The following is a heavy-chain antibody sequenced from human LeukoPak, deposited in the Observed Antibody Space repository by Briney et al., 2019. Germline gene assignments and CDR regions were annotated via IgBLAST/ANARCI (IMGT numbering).Heavy chain of an antibody. Sequence: GGSLRLSCAASGFTFSSYVMSWVRQAPGKGLEWVSSFSASVDNTYYADSVKGRFTISRDNSKNTLYLQMNRLRAEDTAVYYCAKLSESSMLRGAFFDFWGQGNLVTVSS. CDR1: GFTFSSYV. CDR3: AKLSESSMLRGAFFDF. V-gene: IGHV3-23*01. J-gene: IGHJ4*02. CDR2: FSASVDNT. D-gene: IGHD3-10*01.